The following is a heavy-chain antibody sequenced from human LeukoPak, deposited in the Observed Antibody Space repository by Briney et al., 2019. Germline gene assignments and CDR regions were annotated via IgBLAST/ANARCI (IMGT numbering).Heavy chain of an antibody. D-gene: IGHD3-22*01. CDR3: AKRGVVIRVILVGFHKEAYYFDS. Sequence: GGSLRLSCAASGLTFSRYWMRWVSQARGEGREWVAGISERGGRTNYAVSVNARFTISRDNPMNTLYLQMNSLIAEDTAVYCAKRGVVIRVILVGFHKEAYYFDSWGQGALVTVSS. V-gene: IGHV3-23*01. CDR2: ISERGGRT. J-gene: IGHJ4*02. CDR1: GLTFSRYW.